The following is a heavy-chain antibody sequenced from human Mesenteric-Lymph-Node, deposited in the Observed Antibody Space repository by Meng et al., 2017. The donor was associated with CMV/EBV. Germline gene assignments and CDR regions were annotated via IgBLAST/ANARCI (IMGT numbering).Heavy chain of an antibody. V-gene: IGHV4-39*07. Sequence: SETLSLTCTVSGGSISSSSYYWGWIRQPPGKGLEWIGSIYYSGSTYYNPSLKSRVTISVDTSKNQFSLQLSSVTAADTAVYYCARGPRITMVRGVSIWFDPWGQGTLVTVSS. CDR3: ARGPRITMVRGVSIWFDP. CDR2: IYYSGST. J-gene: IGHJ5*02. D-gene: IGHD3-10*01. CDR1: GGSISSSSYY.